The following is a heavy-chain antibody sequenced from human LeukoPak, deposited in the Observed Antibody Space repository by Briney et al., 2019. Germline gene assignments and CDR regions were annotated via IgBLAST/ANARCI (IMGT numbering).Heavy chain of an antibody. CDR2: IWYDGSNK. D-gene: IGHD3-10*01. V-gene: IGHV3-33*01. J-gene: IGHJ4*02. Sequence: GGALRLSFAASGFTFSSYGMHWVRQAPGKGVEWVAVIWYDGSNKYYADSVKGRFTISRDNSMNTLYLQMNSLRAEDTAVYYCARAKYGSGEFDYWGQGTLVTVSS. CDR1: GFTFSSYG. CDR3: ARAKYGSGEFDY.